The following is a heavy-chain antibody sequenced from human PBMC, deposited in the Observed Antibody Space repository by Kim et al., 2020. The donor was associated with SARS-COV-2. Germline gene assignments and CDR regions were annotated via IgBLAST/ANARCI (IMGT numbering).Heavy chain of an antibody. V-gene: IGHV3-23*01. CDR2: ISSSGGNT. J-gene: IGHJ6*01. D-gene: IGHD2-15*01. Sequence: GGSLRLSCAASGFTFSSYAMSWVRRAPGKGLEWVSAISSSGGNTYYADSVKGRFTISRDNSKGTLYLQMNSLRAEDTAVYYCAKHQRGYCSGGSGYSYYYYGMDVWGQGTTVTVSS. CDR1: GFTFSSYA. CDR3: AKHQRGYCSGGSGYSYYYYGMDV.